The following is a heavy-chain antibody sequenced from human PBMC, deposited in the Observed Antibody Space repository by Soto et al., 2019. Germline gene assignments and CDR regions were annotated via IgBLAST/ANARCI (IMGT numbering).Heavy chain of an antibody. D-gene: IGHD5-18*01. CDR3: AILAEPLDTAMLKGLAH. J-gene: IGHJ4*02. CDR2: IIPIFGAP. V-gene: IGHV1-69*01. CDR1: GGTFSNTA. Sequence: QVQLVQSGAEVKKPGSSVKVSCKASGGTFSNTAFIWVRQAPGQGLEWMGGIIPIFGAPNYAQKFQGRLMISADDSASKAYMELNTLTSEDTAVYYCAILAEPLDTAMLKGLAHWGQGTLVTVSS.